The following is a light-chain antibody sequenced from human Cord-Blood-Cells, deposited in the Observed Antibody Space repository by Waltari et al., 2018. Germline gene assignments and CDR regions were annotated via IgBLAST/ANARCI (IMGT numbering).Light chain of an antibody. V-gene: IGLV1-44*01. CDR2: SNN. CDR3: AAWDDSLNGPV. CDR1: SSNIGSNT. Sequence: QSVLTQPPSASGTPGQRVTISCSGSSSNIGSNTVNWYQQLPGTAPKLLIYSNNRRPSGGPDRFSGSKSGTSASLAISGPQSEHEADYYCAAWDDSLNGPVFGGGTKLTVL. J-gene: IGLJ3*02.